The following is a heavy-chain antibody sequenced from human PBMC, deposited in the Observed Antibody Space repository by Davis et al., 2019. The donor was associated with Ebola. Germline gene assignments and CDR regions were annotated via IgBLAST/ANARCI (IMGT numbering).Heavy chain of an antibody. CDR3: AKSGLSFGVVKYHYGMDV. CDR1: VITFSSYA. D-gene: IGHD3-3*01. CDR2: IRENGIKT. V-gene: IGHV3-23*01. J-gene: IGHJ6*04. Sequence: GESLKISCADSVITFSSYAMSWVRQASGKGLDWVSAIRENGIKTHYADSVKGRFTISRDNSKKTLYLQMNSLRAEDTAVYYCAKSGLSFGVVKYHYGMDVWGKGTTVTVSS.